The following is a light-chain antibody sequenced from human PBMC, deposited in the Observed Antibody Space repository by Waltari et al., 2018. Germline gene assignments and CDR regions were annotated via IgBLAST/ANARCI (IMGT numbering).Light chain of an antibody. CDR3: AAWDDILSNPL. J-gene: IGLJ3*02. CDR1: SSNIGRNT. V-gene: IGLV1-44*01. CDR2: SDD. Sequence: QSVLTQPPSMSGTPGQRVIISCSGGSSNIGRNTVNWYQHLPGAAPKLLIYSDDQRPSGVPDRFSGSKSGTSGSLAISGLQSEDEADYYCAAWDDILSNPLFGGGTKLTVL.